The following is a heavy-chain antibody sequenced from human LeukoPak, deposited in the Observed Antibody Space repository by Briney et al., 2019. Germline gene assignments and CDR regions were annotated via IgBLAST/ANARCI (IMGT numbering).Heavy chain of an antibody. Sequence: GESLKISCKGSEYSFTNYWIGWVRQMPGKGLEWMGIIYPGESDTRYSPSFQGQVTISAEKSINTAYLQWRSLKASDTAMYYCARRASSGFSFDYWGQGTLVTVSS. V-gene: IGHV5-51*01. J-gene: IGHJ4*02. CDR3: ARRASSGFSFDY. CDR1: EYSFTNYW. CDR2: IYPGESDT. D-gene: IGHD3-22*01.